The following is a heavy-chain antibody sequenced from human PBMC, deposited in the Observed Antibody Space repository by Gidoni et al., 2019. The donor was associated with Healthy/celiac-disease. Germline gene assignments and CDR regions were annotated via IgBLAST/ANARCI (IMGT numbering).Heavy chain of an antibody. V-gene: IGHV3-11*01. CDR1: GFTFSDYY. CDR2: ISSSGSTI. D-gene: IGHD3-10*01. J-gene: IGHJ6*02. Sequence: QVQLVESGGGLVKPGGSLRLSCAASGFTFSDYYMSWIRQAPGKGLEWVSYISSSGSTIYYADYVKGRFTISRDNAKNSLYLQMNSLRAEDTAVYYCARGELYGSGSYYNSVFYYYGMDVWGQGTTVTVSS. CDR3: ARGELYGSGSYYNSVFYYYGMDV.